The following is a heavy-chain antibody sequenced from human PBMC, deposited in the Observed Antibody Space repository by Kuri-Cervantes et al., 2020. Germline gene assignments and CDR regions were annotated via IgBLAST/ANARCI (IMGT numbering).Heavy chain of an antibody. CDR1: GYTFTGYY. CDR2: INPNSGGT. J-gene: IGHJ5*02. V-gene: IGHV1-2*02. CDR3: ASVGGSYYDFWSGSEWFDP. D-gene: IGHD3-3*01. Sequence: ASVKVSCKASGYTFTGYYMHWVRQAPGQGLEWMGWINPNSGGTNYAQKFHGRVTMTRDTSISTASMELSRLRSDDTAVYYFASVGGSYYDFWSGSEWFDPWGQGTLVTVSS.